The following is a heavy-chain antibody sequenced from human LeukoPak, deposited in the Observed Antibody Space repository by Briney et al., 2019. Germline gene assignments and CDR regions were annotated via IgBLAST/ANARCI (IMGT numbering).Heavy chain of an antibody. CDR2: INPNSGGT. D-gene: IGHD6-13*01. J-gene: IGHJ4*02. CDR3: AREQQLVRAPNSAFGY. V-gene: IGHV1-2*02. Sequence: ASVKVSCKASGYTFTGYYMHWVRQAPGQGLEWMGWINPNSGGTNYAQKFQGRVTMTRDTSISTAYMELSRLRSDDTAVYYCAREQQLVRAPNSAFGYRGQGTLVTVSS. CDR1: GYTFTGYY.